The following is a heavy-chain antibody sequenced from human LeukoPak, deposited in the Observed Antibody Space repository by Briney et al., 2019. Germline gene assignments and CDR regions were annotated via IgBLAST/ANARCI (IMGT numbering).Heavy chain of an antibody. CDR3: ARALGDFWSGYYLYYYYYMDV. Sequence: GASVKVSCKASGYTFTSYGISWVRQAPGQGLEWMGWISAYNGNTNYAQKLQGRVTMTTDTSTSTAYMELSSLRSEDTAVYYCARALGDFWSGYYLYYYYYMDVWGKGTTVTVSS. V-gene: IGHV1-18*01. D-gene: IGHD3-3*01. CDR1: GYTFTSYG. CDR2: ISAYNGNT. J-gene: IGHJ6*03.